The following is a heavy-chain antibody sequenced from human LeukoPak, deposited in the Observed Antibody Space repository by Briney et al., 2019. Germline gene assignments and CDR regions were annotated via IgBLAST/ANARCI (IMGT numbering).Heavy chain of an antibody. D-gene: IGHD3-10*01. Sequence: SETLSLTCAVYGGSFNDYYWIWIRQPPGRGLEWIGEIKPSGRTNYNPSLESRVTISVDTSKNHFSLKLSSVTAADTAVYYCARRDYLDHFYYIDVWDKGNTVTVSS. CDR1: GGSFNDYY. V-gene: IGHV4-34*01. J-gene: IGHJ6*03. CDR2: IKPSGRT. CDR3: ARRDYLDHFYYIDV.